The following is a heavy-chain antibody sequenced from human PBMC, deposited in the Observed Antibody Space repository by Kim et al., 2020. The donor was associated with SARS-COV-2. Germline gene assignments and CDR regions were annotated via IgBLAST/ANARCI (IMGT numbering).Heavy chain of an antibody. D-gene: IGHD2-2*01. V-gene: IGHV7-4-1*02. CDR1: GYTFTSYA. Sequence: ASVKVSCKASGYTFTSYAMNWVRQAPGQGLEWMGWINTNTGNPTYAQGFTGRFFFSLDTSVSTSYLQISSLKPEDTAVYYCARGPYFVGVPAAIDYWGHGALVPVSP. J-gene: IGHJ4*01. CDR3: ARGPYFVGVPAAIDY. CDR2: INTNTGNP.